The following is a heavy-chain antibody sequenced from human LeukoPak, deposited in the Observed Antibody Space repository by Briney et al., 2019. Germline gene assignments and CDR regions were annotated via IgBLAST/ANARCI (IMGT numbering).Heavy chain of an antibody. CDR2: IYHSGST. V-gene: IGHV4-38-2*02. D-gene: IGHD1-7*01. CDR3: ARGWNWEAFDY. CDR1: GYSISSGYY. J-gene: IGHJ4*02. Sequence: SETLSLTCTVSGYSISSGYYWGWIRQPPGKGLEWIGSIYHSGSTYYNPSLKSRVSISVDTSKNQFSLKLSSVTAADTAVYYCARGWNWEAFDYWGQGTLVTVSS.